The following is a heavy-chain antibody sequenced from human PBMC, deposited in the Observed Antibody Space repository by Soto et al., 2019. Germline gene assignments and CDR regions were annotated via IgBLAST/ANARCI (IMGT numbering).Heavy chain of an antibody. CDR1: GYTFTSYG. V-gene: IGHV1-18*01. Sequence: ASVKVCCKSSGYTFTSYGISWVRQAPGKGLEWMGWISAYNGNTNYTQKLQGRVTMTTDTSTSTAYMELRSLRSDDTAVYYCARDDTEWELPTYGMDVWGQGTTVTVSS. CDR3: ARDDTEWELPTYGMDV. CDR2: ISAYNGNT. D-gene: IGHD1-26*01. J-gene: IGHJ6*02.